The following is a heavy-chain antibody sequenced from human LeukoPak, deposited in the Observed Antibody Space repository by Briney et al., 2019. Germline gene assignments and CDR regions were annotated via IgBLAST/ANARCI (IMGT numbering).Heavy chain of an antibody. V-gene: IGHV3-30*04. CDR1: GFTFSNYA. Sequence: PGGSLRLSCAASGFTFSNYAMQWVRQAPGKGLEWVAVISYDGSSKYYADSVKGRFTISRDNSKNTLFLQMNSLRAEDTAVYYCARTYYYDSSGYHNFDYWGQGTLVTVSS. D-gene: IGHD3-22*01. CDR3: ARTYYYDSSGYHNFDY. CDR2: ISYDGSSK. J-gene: IGHJ4*02.